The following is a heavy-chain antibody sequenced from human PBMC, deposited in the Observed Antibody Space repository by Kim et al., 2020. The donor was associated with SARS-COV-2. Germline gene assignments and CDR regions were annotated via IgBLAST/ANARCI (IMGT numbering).Heavy chain of an antibody. D-gene: IGHD3-22*01. CDR3: ARDFRYYDSSGYYNY. J-gene: IGHJ4*02. V-gene: IGHV4-30-2*04. Sequence: SLNGRVPISVDTSKNQFSLKLSSVTAADTAVYYCARDFRYYDSSGYYNYWGQGTLVTVSS.